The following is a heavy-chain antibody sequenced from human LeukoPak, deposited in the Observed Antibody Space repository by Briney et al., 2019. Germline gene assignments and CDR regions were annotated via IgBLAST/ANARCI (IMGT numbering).Heavy chain of an antibody. V-gene: IGHV4-34*01. J-gene: IGHJ4*02. CDR3: TRGPGIAAAGLFDY. D-gene: IGHD6-13*01. CDR2: INHSGST. Sequence: SETLSLTSAVYGVSFSGYYWSWIRQPPGKGLEWIGGINHSGSTNYNPSLKSRVTISVDTSKNQFSLKLSSVTAADTAVYYCTRGPGIAAAGLFDYWGQGTLVTVSS. CDR1: GVSFSGYY.